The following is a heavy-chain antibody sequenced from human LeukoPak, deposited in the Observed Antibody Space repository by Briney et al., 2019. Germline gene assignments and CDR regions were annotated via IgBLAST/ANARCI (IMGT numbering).Heavy chain of an antibody. CDR2: IIPIFGTA. CDR3: ASSRSGSYLNYFDY. D-gene: IGHD1-26*01. CDR1: GSTFSSYA. Sequence: SVKVSWKASGSTFSSYAISWVRQAPGQGLEWMGGIIPIFGTANLAQMFQGRVTITADESTSTAYMELSSLRSEDTAVYYCASSRSGSYLNYFDYGGQGTLVTVSS. J-gene: IGHJ4*02. V-gene: IGHV1-69*01.